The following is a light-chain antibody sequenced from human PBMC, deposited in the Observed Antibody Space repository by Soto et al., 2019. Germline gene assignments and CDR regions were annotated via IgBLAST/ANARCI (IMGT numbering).Light chain of an antibody. CDR3: VLYMGGGVVS. V-gene: IGLV8-61*01. CDR2: NTD. CDR1: SGSVSTGHF. Sequence: QTVVTQEPSLSVSPGGTLTLTCGLTSGSVSTGHFPSWYQVTPGQPPRTLIYNTDSRSSGVPERFSGSILGSKAALTITGAQADDESEYYCVLYMGGGVVSFGGGTQLTVL. J-gene: IGLJ2*01.